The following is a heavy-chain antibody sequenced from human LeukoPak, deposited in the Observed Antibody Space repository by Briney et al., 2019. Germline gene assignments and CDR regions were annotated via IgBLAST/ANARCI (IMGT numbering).Heavy chain of an antibody. CDR2: IYYSGST. D-gene: IGHD4-17*01. CDR1: GGPISSGDYY. V-gene: IGHV4-30-4*08. Sequence: SETLSLTCTVSGGPISSGDYYWSWIRQPPGKGLEWIGYIYYSGSTYYNPSLKSRVTISVGTSKNQFSLKLSSVTAADTAVYYCARAATVTTGDEYWGQGTLVTVSS. J-gene: IGHJ4*02. CDR3: ARAATVTTGDEY.